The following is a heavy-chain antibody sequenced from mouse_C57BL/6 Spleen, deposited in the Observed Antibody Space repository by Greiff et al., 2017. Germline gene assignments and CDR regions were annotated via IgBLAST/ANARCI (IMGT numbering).Heavy chain of an antibody. V-gene: IGHV1-82*01. J-gene: IGHJ2*01. CDR1: GYAFSSSW. CDR3: ARDYGSSYIDY. Sequence: QVQLQQSGPELVKPGASVTISCKASGYAFSSSWMNWVKQRPGKGLEWIGRIYPGDGDTNYNGKFKGKATLTADKSSSTAYMQLSSLTSEDSAVYYCARDYGSSYIDYWGQGTTLAVSS. CDR2: IYPGDGDT. D-gene: IGHD1-1*01.